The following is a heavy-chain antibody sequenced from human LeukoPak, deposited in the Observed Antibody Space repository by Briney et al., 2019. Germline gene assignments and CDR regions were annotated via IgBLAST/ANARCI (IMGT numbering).Heavy chain of an antibody. CDR1: GYTFTTYD. D-gene: IGHD2-8*02. CDR3: PRNPYGTGHFDP. CDR2: MSPNNGHT. J-gene: IGHJ5*02. Sequence: GASVKVSCKASGYTFTTYDINWVRQATGRGLEWMGWMSPNNGHTGYAQKFQGRVTMTRDTSINTAYMELSSLTSEDTAVYYCPRNPYGTGHFDPWGQGSLVTVSS. V-gene: IGHV1-8*01.